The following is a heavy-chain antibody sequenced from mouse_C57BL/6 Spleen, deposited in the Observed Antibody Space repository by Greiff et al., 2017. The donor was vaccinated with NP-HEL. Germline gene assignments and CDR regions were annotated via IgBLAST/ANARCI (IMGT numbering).Heavy chain of an antibody. CDR1: GFSLTSYG. CDR3: ARNKGLLRLVLYAMDY. D-gene: IGHD1-2*01. Sequence: QVQLKESGPGLVQPSQSLSITCTVSGFSLTSYGVHWVRQSPGKGLEWLGVIWSGGSTDYNAAFISRLSISKDNSKSQVFFKMNSLQADDTAIYYCARNKGLLRLVLYAMDYWGQGTSVTVSS. V-gene: IGHV2-2*01. CDR2: IWSGGST. J-gene: IGHJ4*01.